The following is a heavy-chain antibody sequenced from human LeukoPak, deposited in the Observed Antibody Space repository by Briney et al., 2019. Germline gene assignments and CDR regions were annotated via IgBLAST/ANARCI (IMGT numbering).Heavy chain of an antibody. CDR3: AKVPPFKAVAKGYFDY. V-gene: IGHV3-23*01. D-gene: IGHD6-19*01. CDR1: GFTFSSYA. CDR2: ISGSGGST. J-gene: IGHJ4*02. Sequence: GGSLRPSCAASGFTFSSYAMSWVRQAPGKGLEWVSAISGSGGSTYYADSVKGRFTISRDNSKNTLYLQMNSLRAEDTAVYYCAKVPPFKAVAKGYFDYWGQGTLVTVSS.